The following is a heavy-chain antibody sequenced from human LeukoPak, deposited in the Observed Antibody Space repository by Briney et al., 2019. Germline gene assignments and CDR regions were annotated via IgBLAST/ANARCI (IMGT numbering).Heavy chain of an antibody. CDR1: GFTFSDYY. V-gene: IGHV3-11*01. J-gene: IGHJ6*02. D-gene: IGHD3-3*01. CDR2: ISSSGSTI. CDR3: ARDTLDYDFWSGYYWGYYYYYGMDV. Sequence: GGSLRLSCAASGFTFSDYYMSWIRQAPGKGLEWVSYISSSGSTIYYADSVKGRFTISRDNAKNSLYLQMNSLRAEDTAVYYCARDTLDYDFWSGYYWGYYYYYGMDVWGQGTTVTVSS.